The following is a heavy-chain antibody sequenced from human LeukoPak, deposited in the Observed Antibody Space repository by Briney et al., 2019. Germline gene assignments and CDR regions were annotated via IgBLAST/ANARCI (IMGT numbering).Heavy chain of an antibody. CDR2: INPNSGGT. CDR1: GYTFTGYY. D-gene: IGHD6-19*01. J-gene: IGHJ4*02. V-gene: IGHV1-2*02. Sequence: GASVKVSCKASGYTFTGYYMHWVRQAPGQGLEWMGWINPNSGGTNYAQKLQGRVTMTRDTSISTAYMELSRLRSDDTAVYYCARPPGSGWSFDYWGQGTLVTVSS. CDR3: ARPPGSGWSFDY.